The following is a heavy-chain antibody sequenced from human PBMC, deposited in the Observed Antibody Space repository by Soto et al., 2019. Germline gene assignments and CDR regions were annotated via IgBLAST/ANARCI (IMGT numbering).Heavy chain of an antibody. D-gene: IGHD3-22*01. CDR3: ATVDYYDNSGYSLSFDY. V-gene: IGHV1-69*13. CDR2: TIPLFDTA. Sequence: GASVKVSCKASGSTFRGNAMWWVRQAPGQGPEWMGGTIPLFDTAIYARKFKGRVTFTADESTSTAYMELSSLRSEDTAVYYCATVDYYDNSGYSLSFDYWRLGTLVTVSS. CDR1: GSTFRGNA. J-gene: IGHJ4*02.